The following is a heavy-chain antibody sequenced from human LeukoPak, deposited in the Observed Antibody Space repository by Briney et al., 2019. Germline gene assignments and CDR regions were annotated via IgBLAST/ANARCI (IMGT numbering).Heavy chain of an antibody. CDR2: IYSDNT. D-gene: IGHD3-22*01. V-gene: IGHV3-53*01. J-gene: IGHJ4*02. CDR1: GFTVSSNS. Sequence: PGGSLRLSCTVSGFTVSSNSMSWVRQAPGKGLEWVSFIYSDNTHYSDSVKGRFTISRDNSKNTLYLQMNSLRAEDTAVYYCARDSHATYYYDSSARGYFDYWGQGTLVTVSS. CDR3: ARDSHATYYYDSSARGYFDY.